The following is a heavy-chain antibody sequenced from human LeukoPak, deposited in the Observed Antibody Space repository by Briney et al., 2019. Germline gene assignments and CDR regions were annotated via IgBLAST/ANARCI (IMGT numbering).Heavy chain of an antibody. D-gene: IGHD2-21*02. V-gene: IGHV4-39*01. CDR2: IYYSGST. J-gene: IGHJ4*02. CDR3: ATRAYCGGDCYSHFDY. CDR1: GGSISSSSYY. Sequence: PSETLSLTCTVSGGSISSSSYYWGWIRQPPGEGLEWIGSIYYSGSTYYNPSLKSRVTISVDTSKNQFSLKLSSVTAADTAVYYCATRAYCGGDCYSHFDYWGQGTLVTVSS.